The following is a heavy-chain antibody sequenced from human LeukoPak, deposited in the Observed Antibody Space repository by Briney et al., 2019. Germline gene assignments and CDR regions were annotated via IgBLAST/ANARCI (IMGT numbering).Heavy chain of an antibody. CDR3: VCDYNRNSGY. Sequence: GGSLRLSCAASGFTFSHYTMNWVRQAPGKGLEWVSSISSSSSYIYYPDSLKGRFTISRDNAKNSLYLQMNSLRAEDTAVYYCVCDYNRNSGYWGQGTLVTVSS. J-gene: IGHJ4*02. D-gene: IGHD4-23*01. CDR1: GFTFSHYT. CDR2: ISSSSSYI. V-gene: IGHV3-21*01.